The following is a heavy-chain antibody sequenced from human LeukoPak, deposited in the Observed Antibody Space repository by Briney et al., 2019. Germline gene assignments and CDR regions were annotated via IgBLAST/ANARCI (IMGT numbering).Heavy chain of an antibody. CDR3: TRAIEDTARNVYYYYYMDV. CDR1: GGSISSYF. CDR2: ISYSGST. Sequence: SETLSLTCTVSGGSISSYFWTWIRQPPGKGLEWIGYISYSGSTNYHPSLKSRVTISLGTSKKQFSLKLTSVTAADTAAYYCTRAIEDTARNVYYYYYMDVWGKGTTVTISS. J-gene: IGHJ6*03. V-gene: IGHV4-59*01. D-gene: IGHD5-18*01.